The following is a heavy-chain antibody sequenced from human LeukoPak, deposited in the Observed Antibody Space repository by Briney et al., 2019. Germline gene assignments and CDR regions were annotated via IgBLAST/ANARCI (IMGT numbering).Heavy chain of an antibody. V-gene: IGHV3-53*05. CDR3: ARDILPRGRDSSSWYLVY. CDR2: IYSGGST. CDR1: GFTVSSNY. J-gene: IGHJ4*02. Sequence: GGSLRLPCAASGFTVSSNYMSWVRQAPGKGLEWVSVIYSGGSTYYADSVKGRFTISRDNSKNTLYLQMNSLRSEDTAVYYCARDILPRGRDSSSWYLVYWGQGTLVTVSS. D-gene: IGHD6-13*01.